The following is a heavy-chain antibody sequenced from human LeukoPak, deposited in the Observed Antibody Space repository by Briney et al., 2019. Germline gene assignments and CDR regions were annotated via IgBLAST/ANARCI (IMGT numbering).Heavy chain of an antibody. D-gene: IGHD5-18*01. CDR2: ISSSGSGGNT. Sequence: PGGSLRLSCAASGVTLSSYAMSWARQAPGKGLEWVSGISSSGSGGNTYYADSVKGRFTISRDNSKNTLYLQVNSLRAEDTAVYYCAKDRRWIQLWHDFDYWGQGTLVTVSS. V-gene: IGHV3-23*01. CDR1: GVTLSSYA. J-gene: IGHJ4*02. CDR3: AKDRRWIQLWHDFDY.